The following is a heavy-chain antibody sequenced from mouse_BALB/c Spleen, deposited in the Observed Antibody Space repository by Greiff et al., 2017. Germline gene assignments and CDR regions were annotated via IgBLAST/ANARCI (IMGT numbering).Heavy chain of an antibody. J-gene: IGHJ2*01. CDR3: TLRDGVDY. D-gene: IGHD1-1*01. CDR2: IYPGNSDT. CDR1: GYTFTSYW. V-gene: IGHV1-5*01. Sequence: VQLQQSGPVLARPGASVKLSCKASGYTFTSYWMHWVKQRPGQGLEWIGAIYPGNSDTSYNQKFKGKAKLTAVTSTSTAYMELSSLTNEDSAVYYCTLRDGVDYWGQGTTLTVSS.